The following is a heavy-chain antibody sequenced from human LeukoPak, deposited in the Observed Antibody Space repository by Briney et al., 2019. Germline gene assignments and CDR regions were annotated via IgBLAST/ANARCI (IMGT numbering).Heavy chain of an antibody. D-gene: IGHD3-16*01. CDR2: IRYDGSKK. Sequence: GGSLRLSCAASGFTFSSYGMHWVRQAPGKGLEWVAFIRYDGSKKYYADSVKGRFTISRDNSKNTLYLQMNSLRAEDTAVYYCAKDRFPLIYWGQGTLVTVSS. CDR1: GFTFSSYG. CDR3: AKDRFPLIY. V-gene: IGHV3-30*02. J-gene: IGHJ4*02.